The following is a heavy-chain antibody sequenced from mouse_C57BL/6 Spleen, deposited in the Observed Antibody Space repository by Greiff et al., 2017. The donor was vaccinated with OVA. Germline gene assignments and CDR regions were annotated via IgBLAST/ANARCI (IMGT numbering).Heavy chain of an antibody. J-gene: IGHJ2*01. CDR3: ARERGYGSKTYFDY. CDR1: GFTFSDYY. CDR2: INYDGSST. Sequence: EVQVVESEGGLVQPGSSMKLSCTASGFTFSDYYMAWVRQVPEKGLEWVANINYDGSSTYYLDSLKSRFIISRDNAKNILYLQMSSLKSEDTATYYCARERGYGSKTYFDYWGQGTTLTVSS. V-gene: IGHV5-16*01. D-gene: IGHD1-1*01.